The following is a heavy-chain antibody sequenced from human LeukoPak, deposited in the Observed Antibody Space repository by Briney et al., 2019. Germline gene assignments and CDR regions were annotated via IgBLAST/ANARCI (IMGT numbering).Heavy chain of an antibody. CDR2: INPSGGST. CDR3: ARNIDGPYYYDSSRGAFDI. Sequence: ASVKVSCKASGYTFTSYYMHWVRQAPGQGLEWMGIINPSGGSTSYAQKFQGRVTMTRDTSTSTVYMELSSLRSEDTAVYYCARNIDGPYYYDSSRGAFDIWGQGTMVTVSS. D-gene: IGHD3-22*01. CDR1: GYTFTSYY. V-gene: IGHV1-46*01. J-gene: IGHJ3*02.